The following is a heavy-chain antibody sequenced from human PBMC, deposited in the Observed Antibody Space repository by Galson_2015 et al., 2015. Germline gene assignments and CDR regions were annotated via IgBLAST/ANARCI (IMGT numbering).Heavy chain of an antibody. V-gene: IGHV4-39*01. Sequence: SETLSLTCTVSGGSISSSSYYWGWIRQPPGKGLEWIGSIYYSGSTYYNPSLKSRVTISVDTSKNQFSLKLSSVTAADTAVYYCARRNVPEKPADPNRGGYYYGMDVWGQGTTVTVSS. CDR3: ARRNVPEKPADPNRGGYYYGMDV. J-gene: IGHJ6*02. CDR1: GGSISSSSYY. CDR2: IYYSGST. D-gene: IGHD2-2*01.